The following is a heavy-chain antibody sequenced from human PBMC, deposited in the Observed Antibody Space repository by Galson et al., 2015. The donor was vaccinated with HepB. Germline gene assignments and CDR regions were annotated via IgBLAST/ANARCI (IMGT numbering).Heavy chain of an antibody. CDR3: VKDSHYDFWPGSLFEL. CDR1: GFAFGSHT. V-gene: IGHV3-23*01. D-gene: IGHD3-3*01. Sequence: SLRLSCAASGFAFGSHTMIWVRQAPGRGLECVSAISGHAEKIYYAESLKGRFTISRDNSKSTVYLQISGLRVDDTAVYYRVKDSHYDFWPGSLFELWGQGTPVTVAS. CDR2: ISGHAEKI. J-gene: IGHJ4*02.